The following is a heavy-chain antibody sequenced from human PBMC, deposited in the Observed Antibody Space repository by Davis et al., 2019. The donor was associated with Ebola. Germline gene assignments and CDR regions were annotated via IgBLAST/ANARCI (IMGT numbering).Heavy chain of an antibody. CDR3: ARSPLGGWYYFDY. CDR1: GGTFSSYA. Sequence: SVKVSCKASGGTFSSYAISWVRQAPGQGLEWMGGIIPIFGTANYAQKFQGRATITAAESTSTAYMELSSLRSEDTAVYYCARSPLGGWYYFDYWGQGTLVTVSS. D-gene: IGHD6-19*01. V-gene: IGHV1-69*13. CDR2: IIPIFGTA. J-gene: IGHJ4*02.